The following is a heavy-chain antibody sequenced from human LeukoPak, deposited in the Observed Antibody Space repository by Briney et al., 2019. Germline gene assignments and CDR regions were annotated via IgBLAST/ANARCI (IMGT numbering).Heavy chain of an antibody. CDR1: GITFSNYA. D-gene: IGHD5-18*01. CDR2: ISGSAHKI. CDR3: AGRPTGYSSGYIH. V-gene: IGHV3-23*01. Sequence: GGSLRLSCVASGITFSNYAVSWVRQAPEKGLDWVSVISGSAHKIRYADSVKGRFTISRDNSENIVYSQMNNLRVEDTAVYYCAGRPTGYSSGYIHWGQGTLVTVSS. J-gene: IGHJ4*02.